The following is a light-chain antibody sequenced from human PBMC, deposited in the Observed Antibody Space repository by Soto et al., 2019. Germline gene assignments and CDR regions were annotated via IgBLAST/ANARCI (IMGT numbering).Light chain of an antibody. CDR3: QKYNRAPFT. CDR2: AAS. CDR1: QGISNY. J-gene: IGKJ3*01. Sequence: DIQMTQSPSSLSASVGDRVAITCRASQGISNYLAWYQQKPGKVPKLLIYAASTLQSGVPSRFSGSGSGTDSTLTISSLQAEDVATYYCQKYNRAPFTFGPGTKVDIK. V-gene: IGKV1-27*01.